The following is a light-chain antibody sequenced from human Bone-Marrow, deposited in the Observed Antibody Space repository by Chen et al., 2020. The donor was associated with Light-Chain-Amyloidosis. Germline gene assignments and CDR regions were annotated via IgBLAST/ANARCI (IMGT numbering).Light chain of an antibody. CDR2: GNN. J-gene: IGLJ3*02. V-gene: IGLV1-40*01. CDR1: SSNIGAGYD. Sequence: QSVLTQPPSVSGAPGQRATISCTGSSSNIGAGYDVHWYQQLPGTAPKLLIYGNNNRPAGVPDRFSGSKSGTSASLAITGLQAEDQGDYYCQSYDSSLSGSGVFGGGTKLTVL. CDR3: QSYDSSLSGSGV.